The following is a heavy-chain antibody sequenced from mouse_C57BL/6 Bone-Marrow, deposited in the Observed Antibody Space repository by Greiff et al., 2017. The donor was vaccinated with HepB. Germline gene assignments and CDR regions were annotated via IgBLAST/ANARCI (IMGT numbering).Heavy chain of an antibody. Sequence: QVQLQQPGTELVKPGASVKLSCKASGYTFTSYWMHWVKQRPGQGLEWIGNINPSNGGTNYNEKFKSKATLTVDKSSSTAYMQLSSLTSEDSAVYNCARLRRLYYYAMDYWGQGTSVTVSS. V-gene: IGHV1-53*01. CDR2: INPSNGGT. J-gene: IGHJ4*01. CDR3: ARLRRLYYYAMDY. D-gene: IGHD2-12*01. CDR1: GYTFTSYW.